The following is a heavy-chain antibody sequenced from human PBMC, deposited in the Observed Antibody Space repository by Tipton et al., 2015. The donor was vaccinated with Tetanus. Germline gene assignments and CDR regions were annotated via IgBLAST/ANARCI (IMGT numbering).Heavy chain of an antibody. CDR1: GDSIDGGFKN. CDR2: IDYRGTT. J-gene: IGHJ4*02. CDR3: ASDPALMGNFDY. Sequence: TLSLTCTVSGDSIDGGFKNWGWIRQQPGKGREWIGYIDYRGTTYYNPSLRRRVTFSFDTSENQFSLKLTSVTAADTAVYYCASDPALMGNFDYWGQGTLVPVSS. V-gene: IGHV4-31*03. D-gene: IGHD2-2*01.